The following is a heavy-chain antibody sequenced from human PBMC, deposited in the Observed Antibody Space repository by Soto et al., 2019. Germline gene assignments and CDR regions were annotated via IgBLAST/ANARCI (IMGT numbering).Heavy chain of an antibody. CDR2: IYSGGST. CDR3: ARGNGFWELSGSFSRPSRRGNFDY. CDR1: GFTVSSNY. J-gene: IGHJ4*02. D-gene: IGHD3-10*01. Sequence: EVQLVESGGGLVQPGGSLRLSCAASGFTVSSNYMSWVRQAPGKGLEWVSVIYSGGSTYYADSVKGRFTISRDNSKNTLYLQMNSLRAEDTAVYYCARGNGFWELSGSFSRPSRRGNFDYWGQGTLVTVSS. V-gene: IGHV3-66*01.